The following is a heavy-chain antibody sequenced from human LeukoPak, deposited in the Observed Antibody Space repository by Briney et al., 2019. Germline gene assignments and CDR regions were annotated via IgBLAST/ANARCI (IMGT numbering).Heavy chain of an antibody. V-gene: IGHV5-51*01. Sequence: GALINICCTSAGYSFTNYWIGCVRQIAGKRLEWMGIIFPRNSDTRYSPSFQGHVTISANKCITIAYLQCSLTEAADTGMYYCGSCVKVADSFDYWGEGALVTVSS. J-gene: IGHJ4*02. CDR1: GYSFTNYW. CDR2: IFPRNSDT. CDR3: GSCVKVADSFDY. D-gene: IGHD6-19*01.